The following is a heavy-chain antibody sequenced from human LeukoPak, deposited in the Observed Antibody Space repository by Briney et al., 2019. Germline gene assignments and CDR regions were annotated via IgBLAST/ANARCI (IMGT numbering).Heavy chain of an antibody. CDR2: IWYDGSNK. J-gene: IGHJ4*02. CDR1: GFTFSTYG. Sequence: PGRSLRLSCAASGFTFSTYGMHWVRQAPGKGLEWVAVIWYDGSNKYYADSVKGRFTISRDNSKNTLYLQMNSLRTGDTAVYYCAKDLSLWCSGGGCDRVGYEYWGQGTLVTVSS. D-gene: IGHD2-15*01. CDR3: AKDLSLWCSGGGCDRVGYEY. V-gene: IGHV3-33*06.